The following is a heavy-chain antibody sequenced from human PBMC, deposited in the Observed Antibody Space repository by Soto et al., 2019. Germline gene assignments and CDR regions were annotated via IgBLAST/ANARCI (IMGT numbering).Heavy chain of an antibody. J-gene: IGHJ4*02. D-gene: IGHD3-10*01. CDR1: GFTFSSYS. CDR3: ARDSYHDSGRSFDY. V-gene: IGHV3-21*02. CDR2: ISSSSSYI. Sequence: EVQLVESGGGLVKPGGSLRLSCAASGFTFSSYSMNWVRQAPGKGLEWVSSISSSSSYIYYAGSMKGRFTISRDNAKNSVYLQMNSLRAEDTAVYYCARDSYHDSGRSFDYWGQGTLVTVSS.